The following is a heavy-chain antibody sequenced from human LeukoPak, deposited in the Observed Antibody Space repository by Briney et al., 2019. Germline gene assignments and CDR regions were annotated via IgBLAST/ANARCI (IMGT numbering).Heavy chain of an antibody. CDR3: ARFASYGSGTDPFDS. J-gene: IGHJ4*02. Sequence: GGSLRLSCAASGFTFNNYAMSWVRQAPVKGLEWVSSISGIGDRTYYADSVKGRFTISRDNSKNTLYLQMNSLRVEDTAVYYSARFASYGSGTDPFDSWGPRNLVTVSP. CDR2: ISGIGDRT. V-gene: IGHV3-23*01. D-gene: IGHD3-10*01. CDR1: GFTFNNYA.